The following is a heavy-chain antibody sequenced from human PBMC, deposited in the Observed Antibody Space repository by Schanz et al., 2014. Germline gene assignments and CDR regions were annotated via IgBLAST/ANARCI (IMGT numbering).Heavy chain of an antibody. Sequence: EVQLLESGGGLVQPGGSLRLSYAASGFTFSSYAMSWVRQAPGKGLEWVSALSGSGTSTYYADSVKGRFTISRDNSKNTLYLQMNSLRAEDTAVYFCAKSQYYGSGSYSDYYGVDVWGQGTTVTVSS. J-gene: IGHJ6*02. D-gene: IGHD3-10*01. V-gene: IGHV3-23*01. CDR3: AKSQYYGSGSYSDYYGVDV. CDR1: GFTFSSYA. CDR2: LSGSGTST.